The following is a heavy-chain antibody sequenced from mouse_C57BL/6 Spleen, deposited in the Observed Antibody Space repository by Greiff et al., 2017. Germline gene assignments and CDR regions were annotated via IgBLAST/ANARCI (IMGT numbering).Heavy chain of an antibody. CDR2: ISSGGSYT. V-gene: IGHV5-6*01. Sequence: EVQGVESGGDLVKPGGSLKLSCAASGFTFSSYGMSWVRQTPDKRLEWVATISSGGSYTYYPDSVKGRFTISRDNAKNTLYLQMSSLKSEDTAMYYCARHVTIFVFFMDYWGQGTSVIVSS. J-gene: IGHJ4*01. D-gene: IGHD2-12*01. CDR1: GFTFSSYG. CDR3: ARHVTIFVFFMDY.